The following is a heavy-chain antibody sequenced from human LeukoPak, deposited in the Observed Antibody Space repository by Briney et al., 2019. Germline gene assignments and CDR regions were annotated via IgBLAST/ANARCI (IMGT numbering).Heavy chain of an antibody. CDR1: GGSPSSSSYN. D-gene: IGHD4-23*01. V-gene: IGHV4-39*01. Sequence: LSLTCXVSGGSPSSSSYNWGWLRQPPGRGLEGIASIYYSGSTYKNPSLKSRVTISVNTSKNQFSLKLSSVTAADTAVYYCARQHKFGGNALDPWGQGTLVTVSS. CDR3: ARQHKFGGNALDP. J-gene: IGHJ5*02. CDR2: IYYSGST.